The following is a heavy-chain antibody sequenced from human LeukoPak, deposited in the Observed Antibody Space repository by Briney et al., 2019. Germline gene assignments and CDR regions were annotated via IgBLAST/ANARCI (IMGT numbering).Heavy chain of an antibody. CDR3: ARDQRVTGRPDIDY. CDR2: ISSDGSST. J-gene: IGHJ4*02. CDR1: GFTFRNHW. Sequence: AGGSLSLSCAASGFTFRNHWMHWVRQTPGKGLVWVSRISSDGSSTTYADSVKGRFTISRDNAKNTLYLQMNNLRAEDTAMYYCARDQRVTGRPDIDYWGQGTLVIVSS. D-gene: IGHD6-6*01. V-gene: IGHV3-74*03.